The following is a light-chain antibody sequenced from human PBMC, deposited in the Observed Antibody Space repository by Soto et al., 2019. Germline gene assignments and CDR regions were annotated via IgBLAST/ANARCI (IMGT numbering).Light chain of an antibody. CDR1: QSVSSY. V-gene: IGKV3-11*01. Sequence: EIVLTQSPATLSLSPGERATLSCRASQSVSSYLAWYQQKPGQAPRLLIYDASNRATGIPARFSGSGSGTDFTRTISSLEPEDFAVYYCQQRSNGRTFGQGTKLEIK. CDR3: QQRSNGRT. J-gene: IGKJ2*01. CDR2: DAS.